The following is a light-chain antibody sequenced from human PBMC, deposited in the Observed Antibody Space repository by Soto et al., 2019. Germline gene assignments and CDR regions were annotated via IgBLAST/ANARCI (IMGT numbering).Light chain of an antibody. J-gene: IGKJ4*01. V-gene: IGKV3-15*01. CDR1: QSLSSN. CDR3: QQYENWPLT. Sequence: EIVMTQSPATLSVSPGERATLSCRATQSLSSNLAWYQQKPGQAPRLLVYGASTRATGIPARFSGSESGTEFTLTIGSLQSEDFAVYYCQQYENWPLTFGGGTKVEIK. CDR2: GAS.